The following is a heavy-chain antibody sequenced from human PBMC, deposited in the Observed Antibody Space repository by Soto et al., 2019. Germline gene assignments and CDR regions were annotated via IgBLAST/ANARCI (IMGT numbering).Heavy chain of an antibody. D-gene: IGHD3-3*01. CDR1: GDSIISIYH. J-gene: IGHJ6*02. CDR3: AKGPTVFGAVISFDYYYGMYV. CDR2: ISGSGAGT. Sequence: ETLSLTCAVSGDSIISIYHWAWIRQSPGRGLEWVSGISGSGAGTYYADSVKGRFTISRDNSENTLYLQMSGLRAEDAAVYYCAKGPTVFGAVISFDYYYGMYVWGQGTPVTVSS. V-gene: IGHV3-23*01.